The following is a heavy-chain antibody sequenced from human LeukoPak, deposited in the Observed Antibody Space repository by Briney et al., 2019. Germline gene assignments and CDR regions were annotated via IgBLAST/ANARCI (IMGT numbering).Heavy chain of an antibody. CDR2: IGGSGGST. CDR1: GFTFSSYA. Sequence: GGSLRLSCAASGFTFSSYAMSWVRQAPGKGLEWVSAIGGSGGSTYYADSAKGRFTISRDNSKNTLYLQMNSLRAEDTAVYYCAKDRVPYCSGGSCYSADYWGQGTLVTVSS. V-gene: IGHV3-23*01. CDR3: AKDRVPYCSGGSCYSADY. D-gene: IGHD2-15*01. J-gene: IGHJ4*02.